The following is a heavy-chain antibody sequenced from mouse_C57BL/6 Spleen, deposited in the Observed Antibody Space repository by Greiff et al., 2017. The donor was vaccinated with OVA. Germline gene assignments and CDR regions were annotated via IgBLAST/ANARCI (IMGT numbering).Heavy chain of an antibody. Sequence: QVQLKQPGAELVKPGASVKLSCKASGYTFTSYWMQWVKQRPGQGLEWIGELDPSDSYTNYNQKFKGKATLTVDTSSSTAYMQLSSLTSEDSAVYDCARFGGIYYDPVDYWGQGTTLTVSS. CDR3: ARFGGIYYDPVDY. D-gene: IGHD2-4*01. J-gene: IGHJ2*01. CDR2: LDPSDSYT. V-gene: IGHV1-50*01. CDR1: GYTFTSYW.